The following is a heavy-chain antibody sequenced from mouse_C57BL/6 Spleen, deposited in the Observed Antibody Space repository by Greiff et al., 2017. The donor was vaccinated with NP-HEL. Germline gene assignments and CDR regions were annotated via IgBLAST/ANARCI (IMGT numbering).Heavy chain of an antibody. CDR3: ARADGSPGLRFAY. V-gene: IGHV1-53*01. CDR1: GYTFTSYW. Sequence: QVQLQQPGTELVKPGASVKLSCKASGYTFTSYWMHWVKQRPGQGLEWIGNINPSNGGTTYTEKFKSKATMTVDKSSSTAYMQLSSLTSEDSAVYYCARADGSPGLRFAYWGQGTLVTVAA. D-gene: IGHD2-3*01. J-gene: IGHJ3*01. CDR2: INPSNGGT.